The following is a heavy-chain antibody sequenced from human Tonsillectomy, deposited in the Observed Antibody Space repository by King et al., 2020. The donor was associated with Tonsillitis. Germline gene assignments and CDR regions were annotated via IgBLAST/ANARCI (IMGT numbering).Heavy chain of an antibody. CDR3: AKGGRSLMRVENWFAP. CDR2: IYYSGST. D-gene: IGHD3-10*01. CDR1: GDSISSYY. J-gene: IGHJ5*02. Sequence: VQLQESGPGLVKPSETLSLTCTVSGDSISSYYWNWIRQPPGKGLEWIGYIYYSGSTNYNPSLQSRVTISIDTSRTRFSLKLNSVTAADTAVYYCAKGGRSLMRVENWFAPWGQGTLVTVSS. V-gene: IGHV4-59*01.